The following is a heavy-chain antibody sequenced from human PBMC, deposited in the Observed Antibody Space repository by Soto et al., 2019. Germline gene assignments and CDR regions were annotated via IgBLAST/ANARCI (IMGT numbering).Heavy chain of an antibody. CDR3: ARHHGPTTSDHSFDH. CDR2: ISTYSGDT. J-gene: IGHJ5*02. Sequence: QVHLVQSGVEVKTPGASVKVSCQASGYTFFTYDISWVRQAPGQGLEWMGWISTYSGDTEYAQKVQARVTMTTDTSSTTAYPAARSLRSDDTAVYYCARHHGPTTSDHSFDHWGQGTLVTESS. D-gene: IGHD5-12*01. CDR1: GYTFFTYD. V-gene: IGHV1-18*01.